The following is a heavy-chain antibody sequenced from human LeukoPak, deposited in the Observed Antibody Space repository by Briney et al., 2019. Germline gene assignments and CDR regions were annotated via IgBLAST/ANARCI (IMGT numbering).Heavy chain of an antibody. V-gene: IGHV1-69*04. CDR3: ARDPHYAYYDSSGYHVYYYYGMDV. J-gene: IGHJ6*02. CDR1: GGTFSSYA. Sequence: GCSVKVSCKASGGTFSSYAISWVRQPAGQGLEWMGRIIPILGISNYAQKFQGRVTISADKYTSTAYMELSSLGSDDTAVYYCARDPHYAYYDSSGYHVYYYYGMDVWGQGTTVTVSS. CDR2: IIPILGIS. D-gene: IGHD3-22*01.